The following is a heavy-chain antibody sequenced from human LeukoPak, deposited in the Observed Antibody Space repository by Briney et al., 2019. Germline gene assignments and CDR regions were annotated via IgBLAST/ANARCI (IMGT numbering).Heavy chain of an antibody. D-gene: IGHD1-26*01. J-gene: IGHJ6*02. CDR3: AKYRGSYSFYYYAMDV. CDR2: ISGSGGTT. Sequence: PGGSLRLSCAASGFTFSNSAMSWVRQAPGKGLEWVSGISGSGGTTYYADSVKGRFTISRDNSKNTLYLQMNSLRAEDTAVYYCAKYRGSYSFYYYAMDVWGQGTTVTVSS. V-gene: IGHV3-23*01. CDR1: GFTFSNSA.